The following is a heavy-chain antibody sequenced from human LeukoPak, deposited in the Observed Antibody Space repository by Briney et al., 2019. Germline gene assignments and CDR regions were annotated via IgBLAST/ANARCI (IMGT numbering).Heavy chain of an antibody. CDR1: GFTFSSYA. Sequence: GGSLRLSCAASGFTFSSYAMSCVRQAPGKGLEWVSAISGSGGCTYYADSVKGRFTISRDNSKNTLYLQMNSLRAEDTAVYYCAEQWLVLGAFDYWGQGTLVTVSS. V-gene: IGHV3-23*01. D-gene: IGHD6-19*01. CDR3: AEQWLVLGAFDY. J-gene: IGHJ4*02. CDR2: ISGSGGCT.